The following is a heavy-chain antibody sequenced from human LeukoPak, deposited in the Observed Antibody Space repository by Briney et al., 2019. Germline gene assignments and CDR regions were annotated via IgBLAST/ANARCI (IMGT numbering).Heavy chain of an antibody. V-gene: IGHV3-74*03. J-gene: IGHJ4*02. CDR1: GFTFRNHW. CDR3: ARDQRVTGRPDIDY. D-gene: IGHD4-11*01. CDR2: ISSDGSST. Sequence: GGSLRLSSAASGFTFRNHWMRWVRQTPGKGLVWVSRISSDGSSTTYADSVKGRFTISRDNAKNTLYLQVNNLRAEDTAMYYCARDQRVTGRPDIDYWGPGTLVIVSS.